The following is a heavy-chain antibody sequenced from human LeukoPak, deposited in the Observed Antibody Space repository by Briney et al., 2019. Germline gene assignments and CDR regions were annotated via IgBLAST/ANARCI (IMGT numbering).Heavy chain of an antibody. CDR3: AHYYDSWGGAFDI. V-gene: IGHV3-23*01. J-gene: IGHJ3*02. CDR1: GFTFSSYA. D-gene: IGHD3-22*01. CDR2: ISGSGGST. Sequence: GGSLRLSCAASGFTFSSYAMSWVRQAPGKGLEWVSAISGSGGSTYYADSVKGRFTISRDNSKNTLYLQMNSLRAEDTAVYYCAHYYDSWGGAFDIWGQGTMATVSS.